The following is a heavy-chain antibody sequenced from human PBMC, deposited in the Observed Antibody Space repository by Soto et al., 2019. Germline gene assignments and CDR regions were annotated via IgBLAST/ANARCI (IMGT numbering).Heavy chain of an antibody. V-gene: IGHV1-18*01. CDR1: GYTFTSYG. CDR2: ISAYNGNT. J-gene: IGHJ4*02. D-gene: IGHD3-22*01. CDR3: ARDLTPGYYDSSGPVDY. Sequence: QVQLVQSGAEVKKPGASVKVSCKASGYTFTSYGISWVRQAPGQGLEWMGWISAYNGNTNYAQKLQGRVTMTTDTSTRPAYMELRSLRSDDTAVYYCARDLTPGYYDSSGPVDYCGQGTLVTVSS.